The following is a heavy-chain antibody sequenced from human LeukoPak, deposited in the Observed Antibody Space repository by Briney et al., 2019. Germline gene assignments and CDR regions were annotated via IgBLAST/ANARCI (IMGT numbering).Heavy chain of an antibody. CDR3: ARETYYYDSSGYYYEDYYFDY. J-gene: IGHJ4*02. D-gene: IGHD3-22*01. CDR2: ISAYNGNT. V-gene: IGHV1-18*01. Sequence: ASVKVSCKASGYTFTSYGISWVRQAPGQGLEWLGWISAYNGNTNYAQKLQGRVTMTTDTSTSTAYMELRSLRSDDTAVYYCARETYYYDSSGYYYEDYYFDYWGQGTLVTVSS. CDR1: GYTFTSYG.